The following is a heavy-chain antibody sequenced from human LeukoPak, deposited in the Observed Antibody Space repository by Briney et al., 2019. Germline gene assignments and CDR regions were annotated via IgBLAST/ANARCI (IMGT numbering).Heavy chain of an antibody. Sequence: PGGSLRLSCAASGFTFNSYWMSWVRQAPGKGLEWVAVISYDATHKYYADSVKGRFTISRDNSKNTLYLQMNSLKPEDTAVYYCARDGRGFSYGPTERYYFDYWGQGTLVTVSS. J-gene: IGHJ4*02. CDR3: ARDGRGFSYGPTERYYFDY. V-gene: IGHV3-30-3*01. D-gene: IGHD5-18*01. CDR1: GFTFNSYW. CDR2: ISYDATHK.